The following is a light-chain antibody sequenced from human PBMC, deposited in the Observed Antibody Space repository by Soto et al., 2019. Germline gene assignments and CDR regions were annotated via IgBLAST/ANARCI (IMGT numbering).Light chain of an antibody. J-gene: IGKJ5*01. CDR3: HHYGSSPLT. V-gene: IGKV3-20*01. Sequence: EIVLTQSPGTLSLSPGEGVTLSCRAGQIVTSSQSAWYQQKPGQAPRLLVFGASSRVLGIPDRFSGSGSGTDFTLTISRLEPEDFAVYYCHHYGSSPLTFGQGTRLEIK. CDR2: GAS. CDR1: QIVTSSQ.